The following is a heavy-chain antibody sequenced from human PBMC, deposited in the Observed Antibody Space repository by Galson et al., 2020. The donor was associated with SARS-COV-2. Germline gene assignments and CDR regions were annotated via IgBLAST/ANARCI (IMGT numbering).Heavy chain of an antibody. CDR3: ATQTVPDFSYYYMDV. V-gene: IGHV3-66*02. Sequence: GGSLLSCAASGFSVTNHYITWVRQAPGKGLEWVSVIFNDGDPFYADSVRGRFTISRDSSKNTVYLQMNSLRSDDTALYYCATQTVPDFSYYYMDVWGKGTTVTISS. D-gene: IGHD4-4*01. CDR1: GFSVTNHY. J-gene: IGHJ6*03. CDR2: IFNDGDP.